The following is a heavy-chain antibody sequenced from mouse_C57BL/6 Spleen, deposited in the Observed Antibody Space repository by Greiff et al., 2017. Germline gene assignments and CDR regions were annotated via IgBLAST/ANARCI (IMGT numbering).Heavy chain of an antibody. CDR1: GYTFTSYG. Sequence: QVQLQQSGAELARPGASVKLSCKASGYTFTSYGISWVKQRTGQGLEWIGEIYPRSGNTYYNEKFKGKATLAADKSSSTAYMELRSLTSEDSAVYFCTRSLITTGYYFDYWGQGTPLTVSS. J-gene: IGHJ2*01. V-gene: IGHV1-81*01. CDR2: IYPRSGNT. D-gene: IGHD1-1*01. CDR3: TRSLITTGYYFDY.